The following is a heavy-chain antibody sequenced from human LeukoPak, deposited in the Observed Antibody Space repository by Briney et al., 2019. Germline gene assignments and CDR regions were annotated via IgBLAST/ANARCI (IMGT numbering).Heavy chain of an antibody. D-gene: IGHD2-21*02. V-gene: IGHV3-11*01. J-gene: IGHJ4*02. CDR3: VREANMTAML. Sequence: GGSLRLSCAASGFTFSDYYMTWIRQAPGKGLEWVSHISRSSGTIYYADSVEGRFTVSMDNAKNSLYLQMNSLRVEDTAVYYCVREANMTAMLWGQGTLVTVSS. CDR1: GFTFSDYY. CDR2: ISRSSGTI.